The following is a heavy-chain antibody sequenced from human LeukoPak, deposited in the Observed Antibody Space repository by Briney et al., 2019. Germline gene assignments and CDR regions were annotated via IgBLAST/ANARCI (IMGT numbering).Heavy chain of an antibody. D-gene: IGHD3-16*01. J-gene: IGHJ4*02. Sequence: GGSLRLSCAASGFTFSSYGMSWVRQAPGKGLEWVSAISGSGGSTYYADSVKGRFTISRDNSKNTLYLQMNSLRAEDTAVYYCAKDGARGIMITFGGITRTDYWGQGTLVTVSS. CDR2: ISGSGGST. V-gene: IGHV3-23*01. CDR3: AKDGARGIMITFGGITRTDY. CDR1: GFTFSSYG.